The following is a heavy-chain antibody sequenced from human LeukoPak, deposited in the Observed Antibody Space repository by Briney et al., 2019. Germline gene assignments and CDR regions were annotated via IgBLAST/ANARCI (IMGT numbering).Heavy chain of an antibody. D-gene: IGHD2-21*02. CDR1: GFTFSSYS. J-gene: IGHJ4*02. CDR2: ISSSSSYI. V-gene: IGHV3-21*01. CDR3: ARAYCGGDCYKFSV. Sequence: GGSLRLSCAASGFTFSSYSMNWVRQAPGKGLEWVSSISSSSSYIYYADSVKGRFTISRDNAKNSLYLQMNSLRAEDTAVYYCARAYCGGDCYKFSVGGQGTLVTVSS.